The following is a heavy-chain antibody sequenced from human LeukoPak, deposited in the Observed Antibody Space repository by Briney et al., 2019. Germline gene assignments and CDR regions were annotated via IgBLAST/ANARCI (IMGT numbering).Heavy chain of an antibody. Sequence: GGSLRLSCAASGFTFSSYGMSWVRRAPGKGLEWVSGISGSGGNTYYADSVKGRFTISRDNSQNTLYLQMNTLRAEDTAVYYCAKALSGYHFDYWGQGTLVTLSA. CDR1: GFTFSSYG. CDR3: AKALSGYHFDY. V-gene: IGHV3-23*01. D-gene: IGHD5-12*01. J-gene: IGHJ4*02. CDR2: ISGSGGNT.